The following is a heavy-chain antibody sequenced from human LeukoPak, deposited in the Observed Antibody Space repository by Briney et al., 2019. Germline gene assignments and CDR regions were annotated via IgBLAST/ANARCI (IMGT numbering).Heavy chain of an antibody. CDR2: INAGNGNT. D-gene: IGHD6-19*01. CDR1: GYTFTRYA. J-gene: IGHJ4*02. CDR3: AREGGWLDFDY. Sequence: VASVKVSCKASGYTFTRYAMHWVRQAPGQRLEWMGWINAGNGNTKYSQKFQGRVTITRDTSASTAYMELSSLRSEDTAVYYCAREGGWLDFDYWGQGTLVTVSS. V-gene: IGHV1-3*01.